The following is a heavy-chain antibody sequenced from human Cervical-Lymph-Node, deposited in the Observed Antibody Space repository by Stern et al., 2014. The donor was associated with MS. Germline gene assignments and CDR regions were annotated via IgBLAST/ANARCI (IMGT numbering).Heavy chain of an antibody. D-gene: IGHD3-10*01. V-gene: IGHV3-48*02. Sequence: AQLVESGGGLVQPGGSLRLSCAASGFTFSSYSMNWVRQAPGKGLEWVSYISSSSSPIYYADSVKGRFTISRDNAKNSLYLQMNSLRDEDTAVYYCARDRGGSGSYYSDDYWGQGTLVTVSS. CDR2: ISSSSSPI. CDR3: ARDRGGSGSYYSDDY. CDR1: GFTFSSYS. J-gene: IGHJ4*02.